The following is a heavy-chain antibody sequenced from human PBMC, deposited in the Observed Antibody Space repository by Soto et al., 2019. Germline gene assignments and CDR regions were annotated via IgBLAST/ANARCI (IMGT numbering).Heavy chain of an antibody. CDR2: INPIFGTA. J-gene: IGHJ4*02. CDR3: GVGGSRWDRDY. V-gene: IGHV1-69*06. Sequence: QVQLQQCGAELKKPASSVTVSCKASGGTFSSYAISWVRQAPGKGLEWMGGINPIFGTANYAQKIQGRVTITADKATSAADMELSSLTSDDTAVYFWGVGGSRWDRDYWGQGTLVTVSS. CDR1: GGTFSSYA. D-gene: IGHD2-2*01.